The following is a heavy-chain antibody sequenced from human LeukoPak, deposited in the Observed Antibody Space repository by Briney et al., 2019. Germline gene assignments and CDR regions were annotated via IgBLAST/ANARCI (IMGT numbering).Heavy chain of an antibody. CDR3: AGVGAVGSSWYGEDFDY. Sequence: GGSLRLSCAASGFTFSDYYMSWIRQAPGKGLEWVSYISSSGSTIYYADSVKGRFTISRDNAKNSLYLQMNSLRAEDTAVYYCAGVGAVGSSWYGEDFDYWGQGTLVTVSS. CDR2: ISSSGSTI. J-gene: IGHJ4*02. V-gene: IGHV3-11*01. CDR1: GFTFSDYY. D-gene: IGHD6-13*01.